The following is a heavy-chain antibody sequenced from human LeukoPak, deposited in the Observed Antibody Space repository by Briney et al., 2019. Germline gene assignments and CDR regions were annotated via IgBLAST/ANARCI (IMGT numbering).Heavy chain of an antibody. V-gene: IGHV4-59*12. CDR1: GGAISIYY. J-gene: IGHJ4*02. CDR2: IYNSGST. D-gene: IGHD7-27*01. CDR3: ASPPWGEARGK. Sequence: SETLSLTCSVSGGAISIYYWSWIRQPPGKGLEWIGYIYNSGSTNYNPSLKSRVTISEDTSKNQFSLKLSSVTAADTAVYYCASPPWGEARGKWGQGTLVTVSS.